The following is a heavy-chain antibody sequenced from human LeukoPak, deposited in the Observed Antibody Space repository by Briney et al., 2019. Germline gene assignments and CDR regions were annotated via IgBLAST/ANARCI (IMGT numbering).Heavy chain of an antibody. CDR1: GYSFTSYW. D-gene: IGHD3-22*01. J-gene: IGHJ3*02. Sequence: GESLKISCQGSGYSFTSYWIGWVRQMPGKGLEWMGIIYPGDSDTRYSPSFQGQVTISADKSISTAYLQWSSLKASDTAMYYCARHVGSSGSADAFDIWGQGTMVTVSS. V-gene: IGHV5-51*01. CDR2: IYPGDSDT. CDR3: ARHVGSSGSADAFDI.